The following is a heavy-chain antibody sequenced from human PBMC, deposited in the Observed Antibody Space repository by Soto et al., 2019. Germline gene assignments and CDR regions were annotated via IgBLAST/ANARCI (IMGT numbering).Heavy chain of an antibody. CDR3: TRYPGDY. J-gene: IGHJ4*02. D-gene: IGHD2-2*01. Sequence: EVQLVESGGGVVQPGGSLRLSCAASGFTFSGYSMNWVRQAPGKGLAWVAYISTYSTTIYYADSVKGRFTVSRDNVKNSLSLQMTSLRDEDTAVYYCTRYPGDYWGQGTLVTVSS. V-gene: IGHV3-48*02. CDR1: GFTFSGYS. CDR2: ISTYSTTI.